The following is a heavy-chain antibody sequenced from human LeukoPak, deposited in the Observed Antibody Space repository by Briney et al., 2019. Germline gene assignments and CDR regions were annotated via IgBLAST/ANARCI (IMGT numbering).Heavy chain of an antibody. CDR3: AGSYSADIVVVPAAARGFDP. Sequence: GASVKVSCKASGGTFSSYAISWVRQAPGQGLEWMGGIIPIFGTANYAQKFQGRVTITADESTSTAYMELSSLRSEDTAVYYCAGSYSADIVVVPAAARGFDPWGQGTLVTVSS. J-gene: IGHJ5*02. CDR2: IIPIFGTA. D-gene: IGHD2-2*01. CDR1: GGTFSSYA. V-gene: IGHV1-69*13.